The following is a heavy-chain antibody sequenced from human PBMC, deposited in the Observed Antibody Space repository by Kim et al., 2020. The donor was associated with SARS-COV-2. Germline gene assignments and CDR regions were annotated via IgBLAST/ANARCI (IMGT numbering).Heavy chain of an antibody. V-gene: IGHV1-3*01. CDR1: GYTFTSYA. CDR2: INAGNGNT. D-gene: IGHD1-26*01. Sequence: ASVKVSCKASGYTFTSYAMHWVRQAPGQRLEWMGWINAGNGNTKYSQKFQGRVTITRDTSASTAYMELSSLRSEDTAVYYCAMPRMAPTAVGTDYYYGMDVWGQGTTVTVSS. CDR3: AMPRMAPTAVGTDYYYGMDV. J-gene: IGHJ6*02.